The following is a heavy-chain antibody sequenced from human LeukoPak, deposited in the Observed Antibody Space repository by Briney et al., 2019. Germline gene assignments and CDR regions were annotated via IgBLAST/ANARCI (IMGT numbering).Heavy chain of an antibody. CDR1: GFSFSSYA. V-gene: IGHV3-23*01. CDR3: AKAIVVVPDFDY. Sequence: GGSLRLSCAVSGFSFSSYAMSWVRQAPGKGLEWVSAISGSGGSTYYADSVKGRFTISRDNSKNTLYLQMNSLRAEDTAVYYCAKAIVVVPDFDYWGQGTLVTVSS. J-gene: IGHJ4*02. D-gene: IGHD2-2*01. CDR2: ISGSGGST.